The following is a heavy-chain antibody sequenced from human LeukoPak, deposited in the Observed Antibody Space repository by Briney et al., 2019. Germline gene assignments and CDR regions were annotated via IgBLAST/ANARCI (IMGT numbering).Heavy chain of an antibody. CDR1: GGSISSSNW. D-gene: IGHD4-17*01. CDR3: ASYSTVTTGPLRWFDP. Sequence: PSGTLSLTCAVSGGSISSSNWWSWVRQPPGKGLEWIGEIYHCGSTNYNPSLKSRVTISVDKSKNQFSLKLSSVTAADTAVYYCASYSTVTTGPLRWFDPWGQGTLVTVSS. J-gene: IGHJ5*02. CDR2: IYHCGST. V-gene: IGHV4-4*02.